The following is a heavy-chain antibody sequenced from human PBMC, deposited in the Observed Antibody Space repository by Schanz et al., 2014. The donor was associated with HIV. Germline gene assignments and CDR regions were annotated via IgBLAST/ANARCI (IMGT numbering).Heavy chain of an antibody. V-gene: IGHV3-23*04. CDR3: AIRTPMVTFGAFDI. D-gene: IGHD5-18*01. CDR1: GFTFSGFA. J-gene: IGHJ3*02. CDR2: ISVTGDNT. Sequence: LVESGGGLVQPGRSLRLSCAASGFTFSGFAMSWVRQTPGKGLEWVSSISVTGDNTYYADSVKGRFTISRDTSKKTLYLQMNSLRADDTAVYFCAIRTPMVTFGAFDIWGRGTWVTVSS.